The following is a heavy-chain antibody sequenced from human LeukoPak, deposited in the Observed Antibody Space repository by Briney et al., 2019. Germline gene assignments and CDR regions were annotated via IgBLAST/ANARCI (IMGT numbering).Heavy chain of an antibody. CDR3: ARHYGAAGDFDY. CDR2: IDPSDSYT. D-gene: IGHD6-13*01. V-gene: IGHV5-10-1*01. Sequence: GESLKISCKGSGYSFTSYWISWVRQMPGKGLEWMGRIDPSDSYTNYSPSFEGHITISADKSISTAYLQWSSLKASDIATYYCARHYGAAGDFDYWGQGTLVTVSS. J-gene: IGHJ4*02. CDR1: GYSFTSYW.